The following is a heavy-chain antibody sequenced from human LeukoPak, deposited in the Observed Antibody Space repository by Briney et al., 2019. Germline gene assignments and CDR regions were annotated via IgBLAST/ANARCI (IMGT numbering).Heavy chain of an antibody. V-gene: IGHV3-33*01. CDR3: ARDLAAADFDY. D-gene: IGHD6-13*01. Sequence: GRSLRLSCAASGFTFSSYGMHWVRQAPGKGLEWVAVIWYDGSKKDYADSVKGRFTISRDNSKNTLYLQMNSLRAEDTAVYYCARDLAAADFDYWGQGILVTVSS. CDR1: GFTFSSYG. CDR2: IWYDGSKK. J-gene: IGHJ4*02.